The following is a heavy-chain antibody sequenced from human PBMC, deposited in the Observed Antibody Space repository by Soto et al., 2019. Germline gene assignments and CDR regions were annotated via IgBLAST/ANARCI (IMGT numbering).Heavy chain of an antibody. J-gene: IGHJ4*02. CDR2: IYYSGST. CDR3: ARQPRILTGSSGPSDY. V-gene: IGHV4-39*01. CDR1: GGSISSSSYY. Sequence: PSETLSLTCTVSGGSISSSSYYWGWIRQPPGKGLEWIGSIYYSGSTYYNPSLKSRVTISVDTSKNQFSLKLSSVTAADTAVYYCARQPRILTGSSGPSDYWGQGPLVTVSS. D-gene: IGHD3-9*01.